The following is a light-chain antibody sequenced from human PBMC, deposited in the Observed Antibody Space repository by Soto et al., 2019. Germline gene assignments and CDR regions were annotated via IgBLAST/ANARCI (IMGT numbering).Light chain of an antibody. CDR3: QQSYSTPPWT. V-gene: IGKV1-39*01. J-gene: IGKJ1*01. Sequence: DSQMTQSPSSLSASVGDRVTITCQASQDISNYLNWYQQKPGKAPKLLIYDASNLETGVPSRFSGSGSGTDFTLTISSLQPEDFATYYCQQSYSTPPWTFGQGTKVDI. CDR2: DAS. CDR1: QDISNY.